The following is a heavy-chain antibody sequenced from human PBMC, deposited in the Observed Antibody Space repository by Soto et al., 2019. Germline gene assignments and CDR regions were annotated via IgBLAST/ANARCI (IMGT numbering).Heavy chain of an antibody. CDR2: TYYRSKWYN. V-gene: IGHV6-1*01. D-gene: IGHD6-13*01. CDR3: ARDRKHSSSWYYYYMDV. Sequence: SQTVSLTCAISGDSVSSNRAAWNWIRQSPSRGLEWLGRTYYRSKWYNDYAVSVKSRITINPDTSKNQFSLQLNSVTPEDTAVYYCARDRKHSSSWYYYYMDVWGKGTTVTVSS. J-gene: IGHJ6*03. CDR1: GDSVSSNRAA.